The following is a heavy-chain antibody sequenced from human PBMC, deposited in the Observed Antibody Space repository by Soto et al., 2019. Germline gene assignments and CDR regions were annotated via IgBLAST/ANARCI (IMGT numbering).Heavy chain of an antibody. Sequence: SETLSLTCTVSGGCIRPFYWRWVRQPPGKGLEWIGYLYYSGNTNYNPSLKSRVTISVDASKNQVSLRLTSVTAADTAVYYCARVGGVAARTFDYWGQGTVVTVS. CDR2: LYYSGNT. D-gene: IGHD2-15*01. V-gene: IGHV4-59*01. J-gene: IGHJ4*02. CDR3: ARVGGVAARTFDY. CDR1: GGCIRPFY.